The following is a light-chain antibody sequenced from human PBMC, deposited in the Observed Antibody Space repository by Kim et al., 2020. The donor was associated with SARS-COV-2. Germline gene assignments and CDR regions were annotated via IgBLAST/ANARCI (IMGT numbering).Light chain of an antibody. J-gene: IGKJ2*01. CDR3: QHYNNWPLMYT. CDR1: QSISYN. V-gene: IGKV3-15*01. CDR2: GAS. Sequence: SPGGRVALSGRASQSISYNLAWYQQKPGQAPRLLIYGASTRATGSPARFSGSGSGTDFTLTISSLQSEDFAVYYCQHYNNWPLMYTFGQENKLETK.